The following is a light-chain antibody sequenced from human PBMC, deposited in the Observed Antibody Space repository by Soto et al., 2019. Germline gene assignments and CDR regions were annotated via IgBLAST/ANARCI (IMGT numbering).Light chain of an antibody. J-gene: IGKJ3*01. CDR3: QQYNNWPPFT. CDR2: GAS. CDR1: QSVSSN. Sequence: EIVMTQSPATLSVSPGERATLSCRASQSVSSNLAWYQQKPGQAPRLLIYGASTRATDIPARFSGSGSGTEFTLSFSSRQSEDFAVYYCQQYNNWPPFTFGPGTKVDIK. V-gene: IGKV3-15*01.